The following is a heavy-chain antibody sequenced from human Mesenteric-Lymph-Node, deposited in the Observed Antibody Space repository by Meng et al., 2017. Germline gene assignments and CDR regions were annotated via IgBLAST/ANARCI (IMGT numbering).Heavy chain of an antibody. D-gene: IGHD3-10*01. Sequence: GELRGTGQGPVEPSETLCLTCAVSGGSINSGNWWSWVRQPPGKGLEWIGEIPHRGSSAYNPSLKSRVSMSIDKSKNQFSLKLTSVTAADTAVYHCLRGSGGSVWGQGTLVTVSS. CDR3: LRGSGGSV. V-gene: IGHV4-4*02. CDR1: GGSINSGNW. CDR2: IPHRGSS. J-gene: IGHJ1*01.